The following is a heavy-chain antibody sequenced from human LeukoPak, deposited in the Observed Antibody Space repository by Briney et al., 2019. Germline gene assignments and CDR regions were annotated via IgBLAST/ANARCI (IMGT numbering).Heavy chain of an antibody. V-gene: IGHV1-2*06. Sequence: GASVKVSCKASGYTFTGYYMHWVRRAPGQGHEWMGRINPNSGGTNYAQKFQGRVTMTRDTSISTAYMELSRLRSDDTAVYYCARGSVVITIDYWGQGTLVTVSS. CDR1: GYTFTGYY. CDR2: INPNSGGT. D-gene: IGHD3-22*01. CDR3: ARGSVVITIDY. J-gene: IGHJ4*02.